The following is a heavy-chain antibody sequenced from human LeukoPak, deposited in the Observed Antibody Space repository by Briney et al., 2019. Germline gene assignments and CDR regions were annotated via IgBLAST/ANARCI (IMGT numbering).Heavy chain of an antibody. J-gene: IGHJ6*02. CDR3: ARDPTYYYGSGTYSHYYGMDV. Sequence: GGSLRLSCAASGFIFSSYEMNWVRQAPGKGLEWVSYISSSASTIHYADSVKGRFTVSGDNAKNSLYLQMNSLRAEDTAVYYCARDPTYYYGSGTYSHYYGMDVWGQGTTVTVSS. CDR2: ISSSASTI. D-gene: IGHD3-10*01. CDR1: GFIFSSYE. V-gene: IGHV3-48*03.